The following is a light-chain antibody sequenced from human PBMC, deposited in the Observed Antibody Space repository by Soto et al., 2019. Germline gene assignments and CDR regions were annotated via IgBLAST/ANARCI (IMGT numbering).Light chain of an antibody. V-gene: IGKV3-11*01. CDR1: QTVSSS. CDR2: EAS. CDR3: QQHVNWPLT. Sequence: ESVLILSPATLSLSLGERATLSCRARQTVSSSLAWYQQKPGQAPRLLIYEASNRATGIPARFSGSGSGADFTLTISSLEPEDFALYYCQQHVNWPLTFGGGTKVDIK. J-gene: IGKJ4*01.